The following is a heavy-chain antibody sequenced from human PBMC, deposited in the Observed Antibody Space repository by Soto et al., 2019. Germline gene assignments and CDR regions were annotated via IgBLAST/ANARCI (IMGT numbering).Heavy chain of an antibody. D-gene: IGHD2-15*01. CDR1: GFTFSSYW. Sequence: EVQLVESGGGLVQPGGSLRLSCAASGFTFSSYWMHWVRQAPGKGLVWVSRINSDGSSTSYADSVKGRFTISRDNAKNTLYLQMNSLRAEDKAVYYCVRTSLVVAAATREDYWGQGTMGTVSS. CDR3: VRTSLVVAAATREDY. CDR2: INSDGSST. J-gene: IGHJ4*02. V-gene: IGHV3-74*01.